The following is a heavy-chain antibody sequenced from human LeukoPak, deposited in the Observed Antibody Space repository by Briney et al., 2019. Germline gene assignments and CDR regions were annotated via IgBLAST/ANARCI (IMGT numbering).Heavy chain of an antibody. Sequence: SETLSLTCAVSGGSFSGYYWSWIRQPPGKGLEWMGEINHSGSTNYNPSLKSRVPISVDPSKNQYSLKLTSATAADTAVYYCARGLGDCSSTSCCSFWFDPWAQGTLVTVSS. CDR3: ARGLGDCSSTSCCSFWFDP. CDR2: INHSGST. J-gene: IGHJ5*02. V-gene: IGHV4-34*01. D-gene: IGHD2-2*01. CDR1: GGSFSGYY.